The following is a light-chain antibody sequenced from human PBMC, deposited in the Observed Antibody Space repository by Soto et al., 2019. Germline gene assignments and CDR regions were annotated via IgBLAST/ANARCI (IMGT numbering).Light chain of an antibody. CDR2: SSN. Sequence: QSVLTQPPSASGTPGQSVTISCSGNSSNIGNNPVNWYQQLPGPAPKLLIYSSNQRPSGVPYRISGSKSGASASLAITGLQSDDEADYYCGTWYDSLKSYMFGGGTKLTVL. V-gene: IGLV1-44*01. CDR1: SSNIGNNP. J-gene: IGLJ3*02. CDR3: GTWYDSLKSYM.